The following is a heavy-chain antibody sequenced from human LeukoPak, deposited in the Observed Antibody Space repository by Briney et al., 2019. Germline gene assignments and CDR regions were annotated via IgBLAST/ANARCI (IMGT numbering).Heavy chain of an antibody. V-gene: IGHV1-2*02. CDR2: INPNSGGT. Sequence: ASVKVSCKASGYTFTGYYMHWVRQAPGQGLEWMGWINPNSGGTNYAQKFQGRVTMTRDTSIITAYMELSRLRSDDTAVYYCARDQDLGNWFDPWGQGTLVTVSS. CDR3: ARDQDLGNWFDP. J-gene: IGHJ5*02. CDR1: GYTFTGYY.